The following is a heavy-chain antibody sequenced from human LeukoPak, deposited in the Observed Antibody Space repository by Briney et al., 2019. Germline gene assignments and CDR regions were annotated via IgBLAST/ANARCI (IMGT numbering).Heavy chain of an antibody. D-gene: IGHD5/OR15-5a*01. CDR3: ARGVYPTHFDY. J-gene: IGHJ4*02. Sequence: SETLSLTCTVSGGSISTYYWSWIRQPPGKGLEWIGYIYYSGSTNCNPSLKSRVTISVDTSKNQFSLKLSSVTPADTAVYYCARGVYPTHFDYWGQGTLVTVSS. CDR2: IYYSGST. CDR1: GGSISTYY. V-gene: IGHV4-59*01.